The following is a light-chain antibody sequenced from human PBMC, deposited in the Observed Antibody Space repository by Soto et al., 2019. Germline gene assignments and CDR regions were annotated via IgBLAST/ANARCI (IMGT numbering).Light chain of an antibody. CDR3: QSYDSSLTNAV. Sequence: QSALTQPPSASGSPGQSVTISCTGTSSDVGAFNYVSWYQQYPGEAPKLIIYEVTKRPSGVPDRFSGSKSGSTASLTVSGLQAEDEADYHCQSYDSSLTNAVFGGGTKLTVL. CDR1: SSDVGAFNY. V-gene: IGLV2-8*01. CDR2: EVT. J-gene: IGLJ2*01.